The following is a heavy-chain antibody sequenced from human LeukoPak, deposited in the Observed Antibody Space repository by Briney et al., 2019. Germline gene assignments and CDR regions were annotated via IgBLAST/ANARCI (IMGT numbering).Heavy chain of an antibody. J-gene: IGHJ4*02. Sequence: GGSLRLSCAASGFTFSSYGMSWVRQAPGKGLEWVSAISGSGGSTYYADSVKGRFTISRDNSKNTLYLQMNSLRAEDTAVYYCAKDIAAAGRFGYFDYWGQGTLVTVSS. CDR2: ISGSGGST. V-gene: IGHV3-23*01. CDR1: GFTFSSYG. D-gene: IGHD6-13*01. CDR3: AKDIAAAGRFGYFDY.